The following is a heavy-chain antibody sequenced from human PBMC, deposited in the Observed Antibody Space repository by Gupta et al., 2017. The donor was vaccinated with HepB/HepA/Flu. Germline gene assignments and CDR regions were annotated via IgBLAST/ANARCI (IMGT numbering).Heavy chain of an antibody. Sequence: QVQLVESGGGLVKAGGSLTLSCAASGFTFSDYAISWLRQAPGKGLEWVSKINYRRGTIYYADSVRGRFTISRDNAKKSLYLLLTSLRAEDTAVYYCARLSSSDYGYFDYWGQGTLVTVSS. V-gene: IGHV3-11*04. D-gene: IGHD4-17*01. J-gene: IGHJ4*02. CDR1: GFTFSDYA. CDR3: ARLSSSDYGYFDY. CDR2: INYRRGTI.